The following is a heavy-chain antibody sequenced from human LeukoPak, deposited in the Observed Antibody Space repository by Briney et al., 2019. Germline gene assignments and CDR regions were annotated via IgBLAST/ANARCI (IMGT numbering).Heavy chain of an antibody. CDR2: MYSAGST. D-gene: IGHD3-10*01. CDR3: ASHRSGSYYSAFDI. CDR1: GFTVSTKY. V-gene: IGHV3-66*04. J-gene: IGHJ3*02. Sequence: GGSMRLSCAASGFTVSTKYMSWVRQAPGKGLEWVSVMYSAGSTYYADSVKGRFTISRDNSKNTLYLQMNSLRAEDTAVYYCASHRSGSYYSAFDIWGQGTMVTVSS.